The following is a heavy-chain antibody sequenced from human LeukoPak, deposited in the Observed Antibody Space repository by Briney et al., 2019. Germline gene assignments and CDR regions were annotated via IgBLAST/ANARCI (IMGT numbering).Heavy chain of an antibody. CDR3: ARVSWFPGTSYYYMDV. V-gene: IGHV4-59*01. D-gene: IGHD1-1*01. Sequence: TSETLSLTCTVSGASLSNSYWTYIRQPPGVGLDYFSYVSYSENDNDCPSLKSRVTISVDTSDNQFSPKLSSVTAADTVVYYCARVSWFPGTSYYYMDVWGKGTTVTVSS. CDR2: VSYSEND. CDR1: GASLSNSY. J-gene: IGHJ6*03.